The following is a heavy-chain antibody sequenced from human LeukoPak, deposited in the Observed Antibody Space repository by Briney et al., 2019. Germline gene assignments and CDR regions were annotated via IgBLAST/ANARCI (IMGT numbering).Heavy chain of an antibody. Sequence: PGGSLRLSCVASGFTFSSYWMTWVRQAPGKGLECVANIKQEGNEKNYVDSVKGRFTISRDNAKNSLYLQMNSVRDKDTAVYYCAREAGNSGYYLFDFWGQGTLVTVSS. V-gene: IGHV3-7*04. CDR1: GFTFSSYW. D-gene: IGHD5-12*01. J-gene: IGHJ4*02. CDR2: IKQEGNEK. CDR3: AREAGNSGYYLFDF.